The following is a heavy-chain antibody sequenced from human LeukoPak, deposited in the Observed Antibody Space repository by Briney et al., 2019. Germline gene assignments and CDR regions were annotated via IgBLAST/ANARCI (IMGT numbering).Heavy chain of an antibody. CDR3: ARVPGTTTYYYYYMDV. V-gene: IGHV4-34*01. D-gene: IGHD1-1*01. Sequence: SETLSLTCTVSGGSISSYYWSWIHQPPGKGLEWIGEINHSGSTNYNPSLKSRVTISVDTSKNQFSLKLSSVTAADTAVYYCARVPGTTTYYYYYMDVWGKGTTVTVSS. J-gene: IGHJ6*03. CDR2: INHSGST. CDR1: GGSISSYY.